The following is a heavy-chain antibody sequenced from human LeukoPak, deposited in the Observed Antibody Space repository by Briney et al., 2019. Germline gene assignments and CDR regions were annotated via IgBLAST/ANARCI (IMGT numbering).Heavy chain of an antibody. D-gene: IGHD3-3*01. V-gene: IGHV4-39*01. Sequence: SETLSLTCTVSGGSLSSSSYYWGWIRQPPGKGLEWIGSIYYSGSTYYNPSLKSRVTISVDTSKNQFSLKLSSVTAADTAVYYCARHPDFWSGYYGSYYYYGMDVWGQGTTVTVSS. CDR3: ARHPDFWSGYYGSYYYYGMDV. CDR2: IYYSGST. CDR1: GGSLSSSSYY. J-gene: IGHJ6*02.